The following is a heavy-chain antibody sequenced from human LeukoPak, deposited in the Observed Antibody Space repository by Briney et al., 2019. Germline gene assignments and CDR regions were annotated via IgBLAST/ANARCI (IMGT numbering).Heavy chain of an antibody. CDR2: IYYSGST. CDR3: ASGPYPAAGTAHQFDY. D-gene: IGHD6-13*01. J-gene: IGHJ4*02. Sequence: NPSDTLSLTCTVSGASISSYYWSWIRQPPGKGLEWIGYIYYSGSTNYNPSLKSRVTISVDTSKNQFSLKLSSVTAADTAVYYCASGPYPAAGTAHQFDYWGQGTLVPVST. CDR1: GASISSYY. V-gene: IGHV4-59*07.